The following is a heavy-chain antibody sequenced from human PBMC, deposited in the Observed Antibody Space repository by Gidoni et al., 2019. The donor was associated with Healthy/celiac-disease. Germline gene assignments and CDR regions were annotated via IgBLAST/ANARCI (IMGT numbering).Heavy chain of an antibody. D-gene: IGHD3-22*01. Sequence: EVQLLESGGGLVQPGGSLRLSCAASGFTCSSYAMSWVRQAPGKGLEWVSAISGSGGSTYYADSVKGRFTISRDNSKNTLYLQMNSLRAEDTAVYYCAKDSITMIVVVINYFDYWGQGTLVTVSS. CDR1: GFTCSSYA. J-gene: IGHJ4*02. CDR2: ISGSGGST. CDR3: AKDSITMIVVVINYFDY. V-gene: IGHV3-23*01.